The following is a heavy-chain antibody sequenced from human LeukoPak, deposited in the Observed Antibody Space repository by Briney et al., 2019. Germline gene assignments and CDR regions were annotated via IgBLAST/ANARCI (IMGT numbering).Heavy chain of an antibody. J-gene: IGHJ4*02. Sequence: ASVKVSCKASGYTFTGYYMHWVRQAPGQGLEWMGWINPNSGGTNYAQKFQGRVTMTRDTSISTAYMELSRLRSDDTAVYYCARATSTAANDGRDSYWGQGTLVTVSS. CDR1: GYTFTGYY. V-gene: IGHV1-2*02. CDR2: INPNSGGT. D-gene: IGHD2-15*01. CDR3: ARATSTAANDGRDSY.